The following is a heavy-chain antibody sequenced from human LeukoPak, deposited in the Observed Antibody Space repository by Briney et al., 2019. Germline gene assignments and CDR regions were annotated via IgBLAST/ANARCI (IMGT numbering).Heavy chain of an antibody. D-gene: IGHD3-3*01. CDR2: ISSSSSTI. Sequence: GGSLRLSCAASGFTFSSYSMNWVRQAPGKGLEWVSYISSSSSTIYYAGSVKGRFTISRDNAKNSLYLQMNSLRAEDTAVYYCATYYDFWSGYSRSYYFDYWGQGTLVTVSS. CDR3: ATYYDFWSGYSRSYYFDY. V-gene: IGHV3-48*01. J-gene: IGHJ4*02. CDR1: GFTFSSYS.